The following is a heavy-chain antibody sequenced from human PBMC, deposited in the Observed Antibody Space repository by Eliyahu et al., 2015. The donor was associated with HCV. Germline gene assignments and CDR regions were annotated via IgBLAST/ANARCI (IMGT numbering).Heavy chain of an antibody. Sequence: QVQLQESGPGLVKPSETLSLTCTVSGGSISSYYWGWIRQPAGKGLEWIGRIYTSGSTNYNPSLKSRVTMSVDTSKNQFSLKLSSVTAADTAVYYCARLTPLWFGDYYGMDVWGQGTTVTVSS. D-gene: IGHD3-10*01. CDR1: GGSISSYY. J-gene: IGHJ6*02. V-gene: IGHV4-4*07. CDR2: IYTSGST. CDR3: ARLTPLWFGDYYGMDV.